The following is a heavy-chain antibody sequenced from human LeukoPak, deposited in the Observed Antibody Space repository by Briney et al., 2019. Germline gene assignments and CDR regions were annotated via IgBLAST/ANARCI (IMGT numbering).Heavy chain of an antibody. J-gene: IGHJ4*02. Sequence: GASVKVSCKASGYTFTSYYMHWVRQAPGQGLEWMGIINPSGGSTSYAQKFQGRVTMTRDTSTSTVYMELSSLRSEDTAVYYCATYDILTGYYGYYFDYWGQGTLVTVSS. CDR2: INPSGGST. CDR3: ATYDILTGYYGYYFDY. V-gene: IGHV1-46*01. CDR1: GYTFTSYY. D-gene: IGHD3-9*01.